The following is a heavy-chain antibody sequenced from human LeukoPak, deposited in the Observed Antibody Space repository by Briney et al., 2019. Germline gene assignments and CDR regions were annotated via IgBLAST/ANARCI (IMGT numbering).Heavy chain of an antibody. CDR3: ARGSRAEYTYGLYHY. Sequence: SETLSLTCTVSGGSISSYYSSWIRQHPGKGLEWIGYIHYSGSTYYNPSLRSRVTISGDTSKNQFSLKLISVTAADTAVYYCARGSRAEYTYGLYHYWGQGTLVTVSS. CDR2: IHYSGST. V-gene: IGHV4-59*06. D-gene: IGHD5-18*01. J-gene: IGHJ4*02. CDR1: GGSISSYY.